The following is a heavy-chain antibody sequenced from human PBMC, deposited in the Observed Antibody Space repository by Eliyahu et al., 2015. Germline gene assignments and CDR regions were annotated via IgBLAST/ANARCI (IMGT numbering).Heavy chain of an antibody. V-gene: IGHV1-2*06. D-gene: IGHD5-18*01. J-gene: IGHJ4*02. CDR1: GYTFTGYF. Sequence: QVQLVQSGAEVKKPGASVKVSCKASGYTFTGYFLHWVRKAPGXGLEWMGRINPNTXDTSYAQKFQGGVTMTRDSSIXXAXMELSRLRSDDTALYYCARDSGYNYGFFDFWGQGTLVTVSS. CDR3: ARDSGYNYGFFDF. CDR2: INPNTXDT.